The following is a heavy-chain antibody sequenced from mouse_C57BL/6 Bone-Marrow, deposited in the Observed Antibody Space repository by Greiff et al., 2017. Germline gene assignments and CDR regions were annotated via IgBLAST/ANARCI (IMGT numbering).Heavy chain of an antibody. CDR3: LRRNPHFDY. D-gene: IGHD3-2*02. CDR1: GYTFTGYW. J-gene: IGHJ2*01. V-gene: IGHV1-9*01. CDR2: ILPGSGST. Sequence: QVQLQQSGAELMKPGASVKLSCKATGYTFTGYWIEWVKQRPGHGLEWIGEILPGSGSTNYNEKFKGKATFTADTSSTTAYMQISSLTTEDSAIYYCLRRNPHFDYWGQGTTLTVSS.